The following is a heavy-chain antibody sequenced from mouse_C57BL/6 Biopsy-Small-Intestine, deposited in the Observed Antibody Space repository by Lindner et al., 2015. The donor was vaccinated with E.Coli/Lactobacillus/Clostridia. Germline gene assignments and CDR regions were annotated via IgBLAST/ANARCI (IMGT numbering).Heavy chain of an antibody. CDR2: IYPGDGDT. J-gene: IGHJ2*01. CDR3: ARWVYFDY. Sequence: VQLQESGPELVKPGASVKISCKASGYAFSSSWMNWVKQRPGKGLEWIGRIYPGDGDTYYNGKFKAKATLTADKSSNTAYMQLSSLTSEDSAVYFCARWVYFDYWGQGTTLTVSS. CDR1: GYAFSSSW. V-gene: IGHV1-82*01.